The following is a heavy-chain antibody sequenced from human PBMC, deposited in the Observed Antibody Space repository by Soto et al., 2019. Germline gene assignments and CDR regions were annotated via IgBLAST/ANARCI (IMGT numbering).Heavy chain of an antibody. CDR3: AANYGSGSYYSYYFDY. V-gene: IGHV3-23*01. J-gene: IGHJ4*02. Sequence: GESLKISCAASGFTFSSYAMSWVRQAPGKGLEWVSAISGSGGSTYYADSVKGRFTISRDNSKNTLYLQMNSLRAEDTAVYYCAANYGSGSYYSYYFDYWGQGTLVTVST. CDR1: GFTFSSYA. D-gene: IGHD3-10*01. CDR2: ISGSGGST.